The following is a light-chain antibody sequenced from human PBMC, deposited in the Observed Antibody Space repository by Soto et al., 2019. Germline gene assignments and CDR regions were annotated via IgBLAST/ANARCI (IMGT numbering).Light chain of an antibody. V-gene: IGKV3-20*01. CDR2: GAS. CDR1: QSVSAGY. CDR3: QLYGSSPTT. Sequence: EIVLTQSPFTLSLSPGERATLSCMASQSVSAGYLAWYQQKPGQAPRFLIYGASTRATGIPDRFSGSGSGTDFTLTISRLEPEDFAVYYCQLYGSSPTTFGQGTKVDI. J-gene: IGKJ1*01.